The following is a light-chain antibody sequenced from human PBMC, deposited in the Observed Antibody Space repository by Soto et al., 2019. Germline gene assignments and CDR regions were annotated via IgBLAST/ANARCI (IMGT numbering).Light chain of an antibody. Sequence: EIVLTQSPATLSLSPGESATLSCRASQSVSSYLAWYQQKPGQAPRLLIYDASTRATGIPARFSGSGSGTDFTLTISSLEAEDFAVYYCQQRSNWPGTFGQGTKVEIK. J-gene: IGKJ1*01. CDR3: QQRSNWPGT. CDR2: DAS. CDR1: QSVSSY. V-gene: IGKV3-11*01.